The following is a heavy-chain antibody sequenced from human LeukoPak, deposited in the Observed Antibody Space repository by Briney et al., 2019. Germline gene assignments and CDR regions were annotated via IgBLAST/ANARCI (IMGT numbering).Heavy chain of an antibody. CDR1: GFTFSSYG. V-gene: IGHV3-33*01. D-gene: IGHD5-18*01. CDR2: IWYDGSNK. CDR3: ARDVARGSDAVVDTAMVNAFDI. J-gene: IGHJ3*02. Sequence: GGSLRLSCAASGFTFSSYGMHWVRQAPGKGLEWVAVIWYDGSNKYYADSVKGRFTISRDNSKNTLYLQMNSLRAEDTAVYYCARDVARGSDAVVDTAMVNAFDIWGQGTMVTVSS.